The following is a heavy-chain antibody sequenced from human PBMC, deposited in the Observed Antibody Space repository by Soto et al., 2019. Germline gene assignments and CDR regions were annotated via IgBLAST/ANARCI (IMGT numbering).Heavy chain of an antibody. J-gene: IGHJ5*02. Sequence: QVQLQESGPGLVKPSETLSLTCTVSGGSISSYYWNWIRQPPGKGLEWIGYIYYSGSTNYNPSLKSRVTISVDTSKNPFSLKLSSVTAADTAVYYCARHVEALVYLNWFDPWGQGTLVTVSS. CDR1: GGSISSYY. CDR3: ARHVEALVYLNWFDP. V-gene: IGHV4-59*08. D-gene: IGHD2-2*02. CDR2: IYYSGST.